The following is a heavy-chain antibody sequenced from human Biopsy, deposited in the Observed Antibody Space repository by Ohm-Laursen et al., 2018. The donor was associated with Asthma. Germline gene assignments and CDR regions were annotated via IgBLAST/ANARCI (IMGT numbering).Heavy chain of an antibody. CDR3: ARASVAASSNWFDP. J-gene: IGHJ5*02. V-gene: IGHV4-30-4*01. CDR2: IHYSGST. D-gene: IGHD6-19*01. Sequence: SETLSLTCLVSGASIKTADHYWSWLRQPPGKGLEWFGFIHYSGSTSYNPSLKGGVTISVDTSKNQFSLKLSSVTAADTAVYYCARASVAASSNWFDPWGQGTLVTVSS. CDR1: GASIKTADHY.